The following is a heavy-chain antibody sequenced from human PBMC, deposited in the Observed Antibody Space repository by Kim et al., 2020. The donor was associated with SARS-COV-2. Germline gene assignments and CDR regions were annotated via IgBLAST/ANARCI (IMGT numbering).Heavy chain of an antibody. V-gene: IGHV3-23*01. J-gene: IGHJ2*01. CDR2: ISGSGGST. CDR1: GFIFRSYA. Sequence: GGSLRLSCAASGFIFRSYAMSWVRQAPGKGLEWVSGISGSGGSTYYADSVKGRFTISRDNSKNTLYLQMNSLRAEDTAVYYCAKDWHDILTGYYTYYWYFDLWGRGTLVTISS. D-gene: IGHD3-9*01. CDR3: AKDWHDILTGYYTYYWYFDL.